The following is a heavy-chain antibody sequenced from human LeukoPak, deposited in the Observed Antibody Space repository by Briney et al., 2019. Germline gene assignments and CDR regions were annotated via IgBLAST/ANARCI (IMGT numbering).Heavy chain of an antibody. J-gene: IGHJ4*02. CDR1: GYTFTSYD. CDR3: ARGSEGSSSFGYDY. CDR2: MNPNSGNT. V-gene: IGHV1-8*03. Sequence: ASVKVSCKASGYTFTSYDINWVRQATGQGLEWMGWMNPNSGNTGYAQKFQGRVTITRNTSISTAYMELSSLRSEDTAVYYCARGSEGSSSFGYDYWGQGTLVTVSS. D-gene: IGHD6-6*01.